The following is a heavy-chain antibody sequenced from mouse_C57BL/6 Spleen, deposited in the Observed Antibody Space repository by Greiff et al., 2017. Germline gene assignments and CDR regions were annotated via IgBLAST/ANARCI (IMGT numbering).Heavy chain of an antibody. CDR2: INPSNGGT. Sequence: QVQLQQPGTELVKPGASVKLSCKASGYTFTSYWMHWVKQRPGQGLEWIGNINPSNGGTNYNEKFKSKATLTVDKSSSTAYMQLSSLTSEDSAVYYCARTLHYYGSSYPWFADWGQGTLVTVSA. V-gene: IGHV1-53*01. J-gene: IGHJ3*01. CDR3: ARTLHYYGSSYPWFAD. D-gene: IGHD1-1*01. CDR1: GYTFTSYW.